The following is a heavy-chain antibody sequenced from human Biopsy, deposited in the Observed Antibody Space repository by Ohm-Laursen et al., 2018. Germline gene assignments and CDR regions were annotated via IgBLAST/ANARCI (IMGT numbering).Heavy chain of an antibody. CDR2: FSLVGGNT. CDR3: AKYDATRAFDI. Sequence: SLRLSCAASGFTFSDHYMEWVRQAPGKGLEWVSGFSLVGGNTAYADSVKGRFTISRDNSKNTLFLQMNSLRAEDTAVYYCAKYDATRAFDIWGQGTMVTVS. V-gene: IGHV3-23*01. CDR1: GFTFSDHY. J-gene: IGHJ3*02. D-gene: IGHD3-16*01.